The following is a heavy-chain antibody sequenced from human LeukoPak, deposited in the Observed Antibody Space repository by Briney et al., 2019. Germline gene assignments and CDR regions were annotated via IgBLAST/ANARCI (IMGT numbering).Heavy chain of an antibody. Sequence: SVKVSCKASGGTFSSYAISWVRQAPGQGLEWMGGIIPIFGTANYAQRFQGRVTITADESTSTAYMELNSLRAEDTAVYYCAKWVSTNWGSKGAFDIWGQGTMVTVSS. V-gene: IGHV1-69*13. J-gene: IGHJ3*02. CDR3: AKWVSTNWGSKGAFDI. CDR2: IIPIFGTA. D-gene: IGHD7-27*01. CDR1: GGTFSSYA.